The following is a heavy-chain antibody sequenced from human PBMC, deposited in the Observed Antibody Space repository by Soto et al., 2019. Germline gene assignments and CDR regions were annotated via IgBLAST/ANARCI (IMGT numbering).Heavy chain of an antibody. J-gene: IGHJ4*02. CDR3: VLWVRGVINY. CDR1: GFTFSDHY. CDR2: SRNRAQSYTT. D-gene: IGHD3-10*01. Sequence: ESGGGLVQPGGSLRLSCATSGFTFSDHYLEWVRQAPGKGLEWVGRSRNRAQSYTTEYAAAVKGRFNISRDDSKNSLYLQVNSLTTDDTAVYYCVLWVRGVINYWGQGTLVTVSS. V-gene: IGHV3-72*01.